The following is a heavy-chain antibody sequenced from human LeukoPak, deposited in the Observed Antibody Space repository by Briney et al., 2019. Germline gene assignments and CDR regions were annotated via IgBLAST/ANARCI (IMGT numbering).Heavy chain of an antibody. Sequence: SETLSLTCAVYGGSFSGYYWSWIRQPPGKGLEWIGEINHSGSTNYNPSLKSRVTISVDTSKNQFSLKLSSVTAADTAVYHCARGLSHSVYWGQGTLVTVSS. V-gene: IGHV4-34*01. CDR3: ARGLSHSVY. D-gene: IGHD5/OR15-5a*01. J-gene: IGHJ4*02. CDR1: GGSFSGYY. CDR2: INHSGST.